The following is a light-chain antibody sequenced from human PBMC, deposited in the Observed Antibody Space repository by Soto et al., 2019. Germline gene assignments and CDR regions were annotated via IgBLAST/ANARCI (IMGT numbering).Light chain of an antibody. V-gene: IGKV3-15*01. J-gene: IGKJ5*01. Sequence: EIVMTQSPATLSVSPGERATLSCRGSQTVNNNLAWYQQKPGQAPRLLIYGASTRATGIPAKFSGSGFGTDFTHTISRLQSKHCADYYCQQYNKWPPVTFGQGTRLEIK. CDR1: QTVNNN. CDR3: QQYNKWPPVT. CDR2: GAS.